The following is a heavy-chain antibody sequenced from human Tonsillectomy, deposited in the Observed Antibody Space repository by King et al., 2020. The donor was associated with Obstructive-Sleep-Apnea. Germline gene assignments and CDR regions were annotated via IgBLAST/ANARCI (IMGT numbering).Heavy chain of an antibody. J-gene: IGHJ4*02. Sequence: QLVQSGAEVKNPGASVKVSCKASGYTFTSYGISWVRQAPGQGLEWMGWISAYSGNTNYAQKLQGRVTMTPDTSTSTAYMDLRSLRSDDTAVYFCARDIVVVVAATEGFDYWGQGTLVTVSS. V-gene: IGHV1-18*04. CDR3: ARDIVVVVAATEGFDY. CDR2: ISAYSGNT. CDR1: GYTFTSYG. D-gene: IGHD2-15*01.